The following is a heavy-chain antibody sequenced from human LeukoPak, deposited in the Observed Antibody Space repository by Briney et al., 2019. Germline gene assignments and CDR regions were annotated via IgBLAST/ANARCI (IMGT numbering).Heavy chain of an antibody. CDR2: IYYDGYP. D-gene: IGHD2-8*02. CDR3: AGTELGYCTVTGCPLES. V-gene: IGHV4-59*01. CDR1: GASLSSYF. Sequence: PSETLSLTCNVSGASLSSYFWSWIRQPPGRGLEWIGYIYYDGYPNYSPSLRSRITISVEKSKSQFSLNLRSVTAADTALYFCAGTELGYCTVTGCPLESWGQGTLVTVSS. J-gene: IGHJ4*02.